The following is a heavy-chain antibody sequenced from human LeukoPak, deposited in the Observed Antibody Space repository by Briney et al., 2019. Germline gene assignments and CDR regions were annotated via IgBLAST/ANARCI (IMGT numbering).Heavy chain of an antibody. CDR3: ARHRTDYDYFGGSYRPRYYFDY. CDR1: GGSFSGYY. Sequence: SETLSLTCAVYGGSFSGYYWSWIRQPPGKGLEWIGEINHSGSTNYNPSLKSRVTISVDTSKNQFSLKLSSVTAADTAVYYCARHRTDYDYFGGSYRPRYYFDYGGQGTLVTVSS. D-gene: IGHD3-16*02. J-gene: IGHJ4*02. V-gene: IGHV4-34*01. CDR2: INHSGST.